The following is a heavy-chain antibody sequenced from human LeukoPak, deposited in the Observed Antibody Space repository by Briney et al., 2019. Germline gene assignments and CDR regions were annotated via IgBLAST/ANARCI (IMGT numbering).Heavy chain of an antibody. Sequence: PSQTLSLTCAISGDSVSTNSAAWNWIRRSPSRGLEWLGRTYYRSKWYNDYAVSVKNRITINPDTSKNQFSLQLNSGTPEDTAVYYCSRDKGGSGYDHLDSWGQGTLVTVSS. V-gene: IGHV6-1*01. D-gene: IGHD5-12*01. J-gene: IGHJ4*02. CDR3: SRDKGGSGYDHLDS. CDR2: TYYRSKWYN. CDR1: GDSVSTNSAA.